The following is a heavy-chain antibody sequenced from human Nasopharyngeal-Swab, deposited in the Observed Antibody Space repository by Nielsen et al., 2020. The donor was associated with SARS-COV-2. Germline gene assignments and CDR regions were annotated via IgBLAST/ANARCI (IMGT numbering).Heavy chain of an antibody. Sequence: GGSLRLSCVASGFSFSDCAMHWVRQVPGKGLEWVSTISWNRGTIGYADSVKGRFTISRDNAKNSLYLQMNSLRPEDTAFYYCAKSRGILEWLLIDYWGQGTLVTVSS. D-gene: IGHD3-3*01. CDR3: AKSRGILEWLLIDY. V-gene: IGHV3-9*01. CDR1: GFSFSDCA. CDR2: ISWNRGTI. J-gene: IGHJ4*02.